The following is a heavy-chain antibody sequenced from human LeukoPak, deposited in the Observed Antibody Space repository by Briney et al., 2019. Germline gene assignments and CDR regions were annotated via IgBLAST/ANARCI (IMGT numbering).Heavy chain of an antibody. Sequence: GRSLRLSCAASGFTFSSYAMHWVRQAPGKGLEWVAVISYDGSNKCYADSVKGRFTISRDNSKNTLYLQMNSLRAEDTAVYYCARDRGENWFDPWGQGTLVTVSS. D-gene: IGHD2-21*01. J-gene: IGHJ5*02. CDR3: ARDRGENWFDP. V-gene: IGHV3-30-3*01. CDR1: GFTFSSYA. CDR2: ISYDGSNK.